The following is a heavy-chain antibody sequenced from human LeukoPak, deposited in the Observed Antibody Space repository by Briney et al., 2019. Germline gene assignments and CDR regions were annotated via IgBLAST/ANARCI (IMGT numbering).Heavy chain of an antibody. V-gene: IGHV1-2*02. CDR3: AADYGDSGFDY. D-gene: IGHD4-17*01. J-gene: IGHJ4*02. Sequence: GASVKVSCKASGYTFTGYYMHWGLQAPGQGLEWMGWINPNSGGTNYAQKFQGRVTMTRDTSISTAYMELSRLRSDDTAVYYCAADYGDSGFDYWGQGTLVTVSS. CDR2: INPNSGGT. CDR1: GYTFTGYY.